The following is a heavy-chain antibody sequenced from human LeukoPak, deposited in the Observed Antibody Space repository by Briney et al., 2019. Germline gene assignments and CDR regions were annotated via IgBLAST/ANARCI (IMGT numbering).Heavy chain of an antibody. V-gene: IGHV3-21*01. CDR3: ARADWDTAMIDY. CDR2: ISSSSSYI. Sequence: GGSLRLSCAASGFTFSSYSMNWVRQAPGKGLEWVSSISSSSSYIYYADSVKGRFTISRDNAKNSLYLQMNSLRAEDTAVFYCARADWDTAMIDYWGQGTLVTVSS. J-gene: IGHJ4*02. D-gene: IGHD5-18*01. CDR1: GFTFSSYS.